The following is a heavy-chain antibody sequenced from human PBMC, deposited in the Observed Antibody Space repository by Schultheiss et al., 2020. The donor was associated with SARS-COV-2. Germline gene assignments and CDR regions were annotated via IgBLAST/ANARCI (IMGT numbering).Heavy chain of an antibody. V-gene: IGHV4-31*03. J-gene: IGHJ2*01. Sequence: SETLSLTCTVSGGSISSGGYYWSWIRQHPGKGLEWIGEINHSGSTNYNPSLKSRVTISVDTSKNQFSLKLSSVTAADTAVYYCARASSLGIDSSGYYSYWYFDLWGRGTLVTVSS. CDR2: INHSGST. D-gene: IGHD3-22*01. CDR3: ARASSLGIDSSGYYSYWYFDL. CDR1: GGSISSGGYY.